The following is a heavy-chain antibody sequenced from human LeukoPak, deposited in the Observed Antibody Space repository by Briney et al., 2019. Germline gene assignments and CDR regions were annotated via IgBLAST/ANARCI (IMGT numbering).Heavy chain of an antibody. CDR3: ANVAKVRFFFYYMDV. V-gene: IGHV1-18*01. CDR2: IFSYTGQT. D-gene: IGHD3-3*01. CDR1: GHTANTYG. J-gene: IGHJ6*03. Sequence: ASLKVSCKASGHTANTYGFSWIRQAPGQGLEWIGWIFSYTGQTKYADKFQGRVTMTTDTSKTIAYLDLRSLRSDDTAVYFCANVAKVRFFFYYMDVWGEGTTVTVS.